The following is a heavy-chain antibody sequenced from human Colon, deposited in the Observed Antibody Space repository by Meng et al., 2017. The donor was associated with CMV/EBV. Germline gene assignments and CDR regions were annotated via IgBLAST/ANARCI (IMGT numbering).Heavy chain of an antibody. Sequence: QQESGPGLVKPAEPLSLPCSASVAPSSSGVRSWAWFRQPPGKMLELVVSMCFSGIADCNPSLKSRVTIKQHATQKQFSLRLNSVTAADSAVYFCARDLTNKWFYYWGQGTLVTVSS. D-gene: IGHD1-26*01. J-gene: IGHJ4*02. V-gene: IGHV4-39*07. CDR3: ARDLTNKWFYY. CDR2: MCFSGIA. CDR1: VAPSSSGVRS.